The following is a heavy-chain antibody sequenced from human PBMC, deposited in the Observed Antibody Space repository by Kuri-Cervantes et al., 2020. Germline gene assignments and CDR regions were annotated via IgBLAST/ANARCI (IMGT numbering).Heavy chain of an antibody. CDR3: ARDQIREIDAFDI. J-gene: IGHJ3*02. V-gene: IGHV4-59*12. Sequence: SETLSLTCTVSGGSISSYYWSWIRQPPGKGLEWIGYIYYSGSTNYNPSFKSRVTISVDTSKNQFSLKLSSVTAADTAVYYCARDQIREIDAFDIWGQGTKVTVSS. CDR1: GGSISSYY. D-gene: IGHD5-24*01. CDR2: IYYSGST.